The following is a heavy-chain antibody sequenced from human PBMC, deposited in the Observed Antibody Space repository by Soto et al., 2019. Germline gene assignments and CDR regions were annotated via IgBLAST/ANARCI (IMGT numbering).Heavy chain of an antibody. CDR1: GFTFNNYA. J-gene: IGHJ6*02. Sequence: GSLRLSCAASGFTFNNYAMSWVRQAQGKGLEWVSTITNMDSRTYYLGSVQGRFTISRDNSERTLYPQMNSLRAEDTAIYYCARRTPGTTLTFYAMDVWGQGASVTVSS. V-gene: IGHV3-23*05. CDR2: ITNMDSRT. CDR3: ARRTPGTTLTFYAMDV. D-gene: IGHD1-7*01.